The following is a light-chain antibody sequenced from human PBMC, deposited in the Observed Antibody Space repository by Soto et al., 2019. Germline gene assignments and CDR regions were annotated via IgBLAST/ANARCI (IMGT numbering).Light chain of an antibody. CDR2: GAS. J-gene: IGKJ1*01. CDR3: QQYNNWPPWT. CDR1: QSVSSK. Sequence: EIVMTQSPATLSVSPGERATLSCRASQSVSSKLAWYQQKPGQAPRLLIYGASTRATGIPARFSGSGSGTEFTLTISSLQSEDFAVYYCQQYNNWPPWTFGQGNKVEIK. V-gene: IGKV3-15*01.